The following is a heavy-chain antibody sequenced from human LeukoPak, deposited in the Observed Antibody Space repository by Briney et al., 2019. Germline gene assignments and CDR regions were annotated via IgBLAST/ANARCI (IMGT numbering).Heavy chain of an antibody. V-gene: IGHV4-30-4*08. CDR3: ARVGDFWSGYPLGSDY. J-gene: IGHJ4*02. Sequence: PSETLSLTCTVSGGSISSGDYYWRWLRQPPGKGLEWIGYIYYSGSTYYNPSLKSRVPISVDTSKNQFSLKLSSVTAADTAVYYCARVGDFWSGYPLGSDYWGQGTLVTVSS. CDR1: GGSISSGDYY. CDR2: IYYSGST. D-gene: IGHD3-3*01.